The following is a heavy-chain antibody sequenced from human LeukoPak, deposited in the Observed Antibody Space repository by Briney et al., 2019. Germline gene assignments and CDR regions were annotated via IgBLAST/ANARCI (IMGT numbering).Heavy chain of an antibody. D-gene: IGHD6-13*01. CDR3: ARLFRIAAAGRGYYFDY. J-gene: IGHJ4*02. V-gene: IGHV4-39*01. CDR2: IYYSGNT. CDR1: GGSISSYY. Sequence: SETLSLTCTVSGGSISSYYWGWIRQPPGKGLEWIGSIYYSGNTYYNASLKSQVSISIDTSKNQFSLRLTSVTAADTAVYYCARLFRIAAAGRGYYFDYWGQGTLVTVSS.